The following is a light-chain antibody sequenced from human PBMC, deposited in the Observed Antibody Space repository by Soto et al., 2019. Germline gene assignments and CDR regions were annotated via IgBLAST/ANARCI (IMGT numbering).Light chain of an antibody. J-gene: IGLJ3*02. Sequence: VVTQEPSFSVSPGGTVTLTCALSSGSVSADYYPSWYQQTPGQSPRTLIYSSNTRSSGVPDRFSGSILGNRAALTITGAQADDESDYYCVLYMGSGIWVFGGGTKLTVL. V-gene: IGLV8-61*01. CDR1: SGSVSADYY. CDR3: VLYMGSGIWV. CDR2: SSN.